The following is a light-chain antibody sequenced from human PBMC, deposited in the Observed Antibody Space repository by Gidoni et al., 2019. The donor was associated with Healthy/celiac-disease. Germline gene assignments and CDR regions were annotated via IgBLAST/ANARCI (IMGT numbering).Light chain of an antibody. CDR3: MQALQTPLT. CDR1: QSLLHSNGYNY. CDR2: LGS. J-gene: IGKJ4*01. Sequence: VITQSPLSLPVTPVEPSSISCRSSQSLLHSNGYNYLDWYLQKPGQSPQLLIYLGSNRASGVPDRFSGSGSGTDFTLKISRVEAEDVGVYYCMQALQTPLTFGGGTKVEIK. V-gene: IGKV2-28*01.